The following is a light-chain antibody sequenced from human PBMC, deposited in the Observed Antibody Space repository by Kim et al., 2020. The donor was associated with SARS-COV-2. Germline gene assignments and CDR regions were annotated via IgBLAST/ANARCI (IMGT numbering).Light chain of an antibody. CDR2: EVS. CDR1: SSDVGGNNY. J-gene: IGLJ3*02. CDR3: SSYAGSNNWV. V-gene: IGLV2-8*01. Sequence: GQSVTTSCTRTSSDVGGNNYVSWYQQHPGKAPKFMIYEVSKRPSGVPDRFSGSKSGNTASLTVSGLQAEDEADYYCSSYAGSNNWVFGGGTQLTVL.